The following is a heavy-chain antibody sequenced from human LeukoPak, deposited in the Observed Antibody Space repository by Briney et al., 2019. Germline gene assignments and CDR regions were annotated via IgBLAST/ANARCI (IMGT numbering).Heavy chain of an antibody. CDR2: IIPIFGTA. D-gene: IGHD1-7*01. Sequence: ASVKASCKASGGTFSSHAISWVRQAPGQGLEWMGGIIPIFGTANYAQKFQGRVTITTDESTSTAYMELSSLRSEDTAVYYCARGLELHSGYFQHWGQGTLVTVSS. J-gene: IGHJ1*01. V-gene: IGHV1-69*05. CDR1: GGTFSSHA. CDR3: ARGLELHSGYFQH.